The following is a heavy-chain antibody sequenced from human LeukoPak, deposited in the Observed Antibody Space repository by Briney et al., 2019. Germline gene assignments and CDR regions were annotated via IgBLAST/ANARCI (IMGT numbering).Heavy chain of an antibody. CDR3: ARGAVGVVVTAIFFDY. CDR2: IYHSGST. CDR1: GYSISSGYY. V-gene: IGHV4-38-2*02. D-gene: IGHD2-21*02. J-gene: IGHJ4*02. Sequence: PSETLSLTCTVSGYSISSGYYWGWIRQPPGKGLEWIGSIYHSGSTYYNPSLKSRVTISVDTSKNQFSLKLSSVTAADTAVYYCARGAVGVVVTAIFFDYWGQGTLVTVSS.